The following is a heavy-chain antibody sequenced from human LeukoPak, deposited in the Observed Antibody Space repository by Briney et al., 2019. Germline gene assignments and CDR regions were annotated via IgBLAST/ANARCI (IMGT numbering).Heavy chain of an antibody. D-gene: IGHD1-26*01. CDR1: GGSISISNYY. CDR3: ARRTSNPVGAIDY. J-gene: IGHJ4*02. CDR2: ISYSGT. V-gene: IGHV4-39*01. Sequence: SETLSLTCTVSGGSISISNYYWGWIRQPPGRGVEWIGSISYSGTYYNPSLKSRLTISVDTSKNHFSLNLRSVTAADTAAYYCARRTSNPVGAIDYWGQGTLVTVSS.